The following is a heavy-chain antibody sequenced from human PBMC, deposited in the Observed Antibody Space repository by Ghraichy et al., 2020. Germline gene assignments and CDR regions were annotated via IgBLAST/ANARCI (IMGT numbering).Heavy chain of an antibody. CDR3: ARDRAHHDDGAKL. CDR2: IYYSRVT. CDR1: GGSISGYY. V-gene: IGHV4-59*01. Sequence: SETLSLTCSVSGGSISGYYWSWIRQPPGKGLEWIGYIYYSRVTNYNPFLKSRVTISVDTSKNQFSLRLSSVTAADTAVYYCARDRAHHDDGAKLWGQGALVTVS. J-gene: IGHJ4*02. D-gene: IGHD1-1*01.